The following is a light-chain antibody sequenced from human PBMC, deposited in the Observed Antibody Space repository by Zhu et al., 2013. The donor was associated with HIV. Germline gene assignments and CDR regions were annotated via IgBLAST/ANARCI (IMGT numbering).Light chain of an antibody. CDR2: QDR. V-gene: IGLV3-1*01. Sequence: SYELTQPHSVSVSPGQTATITCSGDKLGDKYVCWYQQKPGQSPALIIYQDRRRPSGIPERFSGSNSGNTATLTISGTQTVDEADYYCQAWDSRVVVFGGGTKLTVL. CDR1: KLGDKY. CDR3: QAWDSRVVV. J-gene: IGLJ2*01.